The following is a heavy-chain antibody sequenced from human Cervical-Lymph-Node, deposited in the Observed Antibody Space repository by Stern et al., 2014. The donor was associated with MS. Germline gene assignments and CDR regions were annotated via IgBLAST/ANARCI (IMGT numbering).Heavy chain of an antibody. J-gene: IGHJ4*02. D-gene: IGHD1-1*01. V-gene: IGHV3-74*01. Sequence: VQLVESGGGLAQPGGSLRLSCAASGFIFRDHWMHWVRQAPGQGPVWVSRINGDGSDTSYADSVKCRFTVSRDNARNTLFLQMNSLRTEDTAVYYCVHWNGGRWGQGALVTVSS. CDR3: VHWNGGR. CDR1: GFIFRDHW. CDR2: INGDGSDT.